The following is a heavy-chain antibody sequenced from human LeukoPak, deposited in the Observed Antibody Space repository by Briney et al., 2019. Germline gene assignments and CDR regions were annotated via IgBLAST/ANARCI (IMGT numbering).Heavy chain of an antibody. J-gene: IGHJ2*01. CDR3: AKASDYLDWYFDL. CDR2: MNPNNGKT. V-gene: IGHV1-8*03. D-gene: IGHD2/OR15-2a*01. CDR1: GYIFTSYD. Sequence: GASVKVSCKTSGYIFTSYDINWVRQATGQGPEWMGWMNPNNGKTGYAQKFQGRVTITRNTSISTAYMELSSLRSEDTAVYYCAKASDYLDWYFDLWGRGTLVTVSS.